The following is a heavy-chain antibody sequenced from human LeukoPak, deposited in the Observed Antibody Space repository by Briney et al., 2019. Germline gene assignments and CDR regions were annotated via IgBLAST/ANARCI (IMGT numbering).Heavy chain of an antibody. Sequence: GGSLRLSCATSGSTFSSYDMNWVRQAPGKGLEWVSYVSGNGDTYYYADSLRARFTISRDNAKNSLYLQMNSLRVEDTAVYYCVSAHQGLLDYWGQGTLVTVSS. J-gene: IGHJ4*02. CDR3: VSAHQGLLDY. CDR2: VSGNGDTY. D-gene: IGHD2-15*01. V-gene: IGHV3-48*03. CDR1: GSTFSSYD.